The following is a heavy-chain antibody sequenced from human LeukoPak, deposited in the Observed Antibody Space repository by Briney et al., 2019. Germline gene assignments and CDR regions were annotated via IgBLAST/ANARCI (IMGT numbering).Heavy chain of an antibody. CDR2: IYTGDSDT. J-gene: IGHJ4*02. CDR1: GYRFSSYW. Sequence: GESLKISCKGSGYRFSSYWIGWLSQMSPKGLHWMGIIYTGDSDTRYSPYFQGQITISADKTNSTAYLQWGSLKASDTAMYYCARVGSGYEEFDYWGQGTLVTVSS. D-gene: IGHD5-12*01. CDR3: ARVGSGYEEFDY. V-gene: IGHV5-51*01.